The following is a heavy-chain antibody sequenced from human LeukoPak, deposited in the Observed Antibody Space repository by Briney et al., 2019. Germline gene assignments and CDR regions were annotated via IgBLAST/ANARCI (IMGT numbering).Heavy chain of an antibody. D-gene: IGHD2-2*01. Sequence: GGSLRLSCAASGFTFSSYGMHWVRQAPGKGLEWVAVIWYDGSNKYYADSVKGRFTISRDNSKNTLYLQMNSLRAEDTAVYYCARGKDIVAVPAAPEFDYWGQGTLVTVSS. V-gene: IGHV3-33*01. J-gene: IGHJ4*02. CDR1: GFTFSSYG. CDR2: IWYDGSNK. CDR3: ARGKDIVAVPAAPEFDY.